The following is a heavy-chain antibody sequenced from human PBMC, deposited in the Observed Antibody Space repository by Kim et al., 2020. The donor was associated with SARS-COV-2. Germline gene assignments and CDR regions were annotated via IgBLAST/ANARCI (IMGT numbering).Heavy chain of an antibody. D-gene: IGHD6-6*01. Sequence: NPSLKGRVTISVDTSKNQFSLKLSSVTAADTAVYYCARGSSSSRYYGMDVWGQGTTVTVSS. J-gene: IGHJ6*02. V-gene: IGHV4-30-2*05. CDR3: ARGSSSSRYYGMDV.